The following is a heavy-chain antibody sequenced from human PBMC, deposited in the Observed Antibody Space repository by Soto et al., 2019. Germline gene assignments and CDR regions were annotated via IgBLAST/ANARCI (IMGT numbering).Heavy chain of an antibody. V-gene: IGHV3-7*03. CDR3: ARESGYDWHFDF. CDR2: IKQDGSEK. Sequence: GGSLRLSCEGSGFTFRGYWMSWVRQAPGKGLEWVANIKQDGSEKVYVDSVKGRFSISRDNGKNSLYLQMNSLRVEDTAIYYCARESGYDWHFDFWGPGTLVTVSS. CDR1: GFTFRGYW. D-gene: IGHD5-12*01. J-gene: IGHJ4*02.